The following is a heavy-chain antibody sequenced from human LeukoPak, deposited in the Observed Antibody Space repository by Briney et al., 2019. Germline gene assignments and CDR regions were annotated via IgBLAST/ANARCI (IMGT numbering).Heavy chain of an antibody. V-gene: IGHV4-59*08. Sequence: PSEALSLTCTVSGGSISSYYWSWFRQPQGKGLEWIGYIYNSGNTNYNPSLKSRVTISVDTSTNQFSLRLSSVTAADTAEYYCARGPVTTSGNCFDPWGQGTLVTVSS. D-gene: IGHD4-17*01. J-gene: IGHJ5*02. CDR3: ARGPVTTSGNCFDP. CDR2: IYNSGNT. CDR1: GGSISSYY.